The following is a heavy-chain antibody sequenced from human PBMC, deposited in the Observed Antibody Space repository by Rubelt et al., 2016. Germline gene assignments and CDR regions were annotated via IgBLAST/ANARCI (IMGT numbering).Heavy chain of an antibody. CDR1: GGSFNGFY. V-gene: IGHV4-34*01. Sequence: QVQLQQWGAGQLKPSETLSLTCAVHGGSFNGFYWSWIRQSPGKGLEWIGEITPSGRTNYHPSLKSRGPYSQDTSKTQFSPGLNAVTAADTALYYCARVGGGWFLDPWGRGTLVTVSS. CDR2: ITPSGRT. J-gene: IGHJ5*02. CDR3: ARVGGGWFLDP. D-gene: IGHD6-19*01.